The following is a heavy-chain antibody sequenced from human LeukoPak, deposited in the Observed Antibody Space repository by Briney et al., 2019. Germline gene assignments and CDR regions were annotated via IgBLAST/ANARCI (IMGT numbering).Heavy chain of an antibody. D-gene: IGHD3-10*01. V-gene: IGHV3-33*05. CDR3: AKDYYSGSGTPRGYFFDN. CDR1: GFSFSDYA. CDR2: VSLDGANK. Sequence: GRSLRHSCAASGFSFSDYAMDWVRQAPGKGLEWVAIVSLDGANKYYADSVKGRFTVSRGNSENTLYLQMNSLRAEDTAIYYCAKDYYSGSGTPRGYFFDNWAQGSLVAVSS. J-gene: IGHJ4*02.